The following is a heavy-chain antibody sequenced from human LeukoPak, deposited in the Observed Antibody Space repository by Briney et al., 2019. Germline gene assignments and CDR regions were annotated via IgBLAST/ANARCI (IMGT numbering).Heavy chain of an antibody. CDR2: LIPIYGSA. CDR3: AGFFYDNSGDAFDM. D-gene: IGHD3-22*01. Sequence: SVKVSCKASGGSFTFTSHAISWVRQAPGQGLEWMGGLIPIYGSANYAQKFQGRLTITSDESTRTVYMELSSLRPEDSAVHYCAGFFYDNSGDAFDMWGQGTMVTVPS. V-gene: IGHV1-69*01. CDR1: GGSFTFTSHA. J-gene: IGHJ3*02.